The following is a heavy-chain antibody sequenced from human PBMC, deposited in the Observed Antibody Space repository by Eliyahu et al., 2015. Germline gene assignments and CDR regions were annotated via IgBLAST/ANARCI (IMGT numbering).Heavy chain of an antibody. D-gene: IGHD1-26*01. Sequence: EVQLVESGGGLIQPGGSLRLSCEAXGFTFNTYWMHWVRQAPGKGLVWVSRLNGDGSITTYADSVKGRFTISRDNAKDTLYLQMNSLRVEDTAVYYCARGGSGRAXGMEVWGEGTTVTVSS. J-gene: IGHJ6*04. CDR2: LNGDGSIT. CDR3: ARGGSGRAXGMEV. V-gene: IGHV3-74*01. CDR1: GFTFNTYW.